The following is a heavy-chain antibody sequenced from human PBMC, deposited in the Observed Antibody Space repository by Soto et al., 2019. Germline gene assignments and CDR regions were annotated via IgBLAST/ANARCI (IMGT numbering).Heavy chain of an antibody. D-gene: IGHD3-10*01. Sequence: QVQLVQSGAEVKKPGSSVKVSCKASGGTFSSYAISWVRQAPGQGLEWMGGIIPIFGTTNYAQRFQGRVSITADDTTSSSYMGISSLRYAARALYDCAGSSQYGSGALDAFDIWAKEPLVTVSS. V-gene: IGHV1-69*01. CDR2: IIPIFGTT. J-gene: IGHJ3*02. CDR1: GGTFSSYA. CDR3: AGSSQYGSGALDAFDI.